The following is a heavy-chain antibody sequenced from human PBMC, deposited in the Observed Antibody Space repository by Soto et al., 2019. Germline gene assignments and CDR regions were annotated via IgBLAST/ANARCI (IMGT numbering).Heavy chain of an antibody. V-gene: IGHV3-30*18. CDR2: ISYDGSNK. D-gene: IGHD2-2*01. Sequence: GGSLRLSCAASGFTFSSYGMHWVRQAPGKGLEWVAVISYDGSNKYYADSVKGRFTISRDNSKNTLYLQMNSLRAEDTAVYYCAKTKPPYCSSTSCPLDYWGQGTLVTVSS. CDR3: AKTKPPYCSSTSCPLDY. J-gene: IGHJ4*02. CDR1: GFTFSSYG.